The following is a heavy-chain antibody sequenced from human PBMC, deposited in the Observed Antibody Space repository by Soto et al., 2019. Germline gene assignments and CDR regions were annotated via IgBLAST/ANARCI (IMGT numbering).Heavy chain of an antibody. Sequence: GASVKVSCKASGYTFTSYAMHWVRQAPGQRLEWMGWINAGNGNTKYSQKFQGRVTITRDTSASTAYMELSSLRSEDTAVYYCATDFWSGDWFDPWGQGTLVTVSS. CDR3: ATDFWSGDWFDP. J-gene: IGHJ5*02. CDR2: INAGNGNT. D-gene: IGHD3-3*01. V-gene: IGHV1-3*01. CDR1: GYTFTSYA.